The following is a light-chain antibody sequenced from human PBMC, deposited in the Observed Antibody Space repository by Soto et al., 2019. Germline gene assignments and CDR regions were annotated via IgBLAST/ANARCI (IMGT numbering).Light chain of an antibody. V-gene: IGKV3-11*01. CDR1: QYINTR. CDR2: QTS. CDR3: HQRQSWPRT. Sequence: EIVLTQSPATLSSFPSDRVTLSCRASQYINTRLAWYQLRPGQAPRRLIYQTSLRAAGIPARFSASGSGTDFTLTISDVQPEDFALYYCHQRQSWPRTFGQGTKVDI. J-gene: IGKJ1*01.